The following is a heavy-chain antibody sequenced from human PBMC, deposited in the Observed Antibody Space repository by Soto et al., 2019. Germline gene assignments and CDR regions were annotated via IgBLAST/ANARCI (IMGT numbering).Heavy chain of an antibody. CDR1: GFTFSSYA. CDR3: ASGCSGSYYDY. J-gene: IGHJ4*02. D-gene: IGHD1-26*01. CDR2: ISGSGDST. V-gene: IGHV3-23*01. Sequence: EVQLLESGGGLVQPGGSLRLSCAASGFTFSSYAMRWVRQAPVKGLEWVSAISGSGDSTYYADSVKGRFTISRDNSNNTLYRQINSLSAEAAAVYYCASGCSGSYYDYWGQGALVTV.